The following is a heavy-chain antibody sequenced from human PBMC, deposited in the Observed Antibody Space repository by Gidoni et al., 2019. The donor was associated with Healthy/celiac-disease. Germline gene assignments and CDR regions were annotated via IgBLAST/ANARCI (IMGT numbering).Heavy chain of an antibody. V-gene: IGHV1-69*04. J-gene: IGHJ4*02. Sequence: QVQLVQSGAEVKKPGSSVKVSCKASGGTFSSYAISWVRQAPGQGLEWMGRIIPILGIANYAQKFQGRVTITADKSTSTAYMELSSLRSEDTAVYYCARDRGGHYDSSGYYEFDYWGRGTLVTVSS. CDR3: ARDRGGHYDSSGYYEFDY. CDR1: GGTFSSYA. CDR2: IIPILGIA. D-gene: IGHD3-22*01.